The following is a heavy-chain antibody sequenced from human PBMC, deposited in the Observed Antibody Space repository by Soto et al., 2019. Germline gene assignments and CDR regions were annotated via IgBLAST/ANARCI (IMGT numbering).Heavy chain of an antibody. CDR1: GYTFTSYD. J-gene: IGHJ6*02. D-gene: IGHD3-16*01. CDR2: MNPNSGNT. CDR3: ARERSDGMDV. Sequence: QVQLVQSGAEVKKPGASVKVSCKASGYTFTSYDINWVRQATGQGLEWMGWMNPNSGNTVYAQKFQGRVTMTRNTSVSTASMELSRLRAEDTAVYYCARERSDGMDVWGQGTTVTVSS. V-gene: IGHV1-8*01.